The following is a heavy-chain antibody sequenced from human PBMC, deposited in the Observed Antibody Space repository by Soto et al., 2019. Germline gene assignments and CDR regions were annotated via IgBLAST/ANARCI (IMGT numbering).Heavy chain of an antibody. Sequence: GASVKVSCKASGYTFTSYDINWVRQATGQGLEWMGWMNPNSGNTGYAQKFQGRVTMTRNTSISTAYMELSSLRSEDTAVYYCARGRLSKYYDSWSGYYYYYGMDVWGQGTTVTVSS. CDR3: ARGRLSKYYDSWSGYYYYYGMDV. CDR2: MNPNSGNT. CDR1: GYTFTSYD. J-gene: IGHJ6*02. V-gene: IGHV1-8*01. D-gene: IGHD3-3*01.